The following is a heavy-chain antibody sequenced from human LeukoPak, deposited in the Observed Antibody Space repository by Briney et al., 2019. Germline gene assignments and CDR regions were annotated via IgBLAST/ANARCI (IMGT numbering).Heavy chain of an antibody. Sequence: PGGSLRLSCVASGFAFGRHAMSWVRPAPGKGLEWVSGVTHNANHAYYADSVRGRFTISRDNSKDTLFLQMNGLRDEDTDIYYCVKEPEPMPSGDWFDPWGQGTLVTVSS. CDR3: VKEPEPMPSGDWFDP. J-gene: IGHJ5*02. V-gene: IGHV3-23*01. CDR2: VTHNANHA. D-gene: IGHD1-14*01. CDR1: GFAFGRHA.